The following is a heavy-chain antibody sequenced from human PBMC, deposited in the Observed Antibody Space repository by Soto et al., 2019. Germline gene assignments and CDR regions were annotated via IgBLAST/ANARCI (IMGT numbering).Heavy chain of an antibody. D-gene: IGHD5-12*01. J-gene: IGHJ5*02. Sequence: GGSLRVSCAAAGFTLISSDMHWVRQIAGKGLEWISVIGVAGDTYHSDSVKGRFTISRENGNNSLHLQMDSLRAEDTAVYYCARSGYHNFRGFDLWGPGTLVTVSS. CDR3: ARSGYHNFRGFDL. CDR2: IGVAGDT. CDR1: GFTLISSD. V-gene: IGHV3-13*01.